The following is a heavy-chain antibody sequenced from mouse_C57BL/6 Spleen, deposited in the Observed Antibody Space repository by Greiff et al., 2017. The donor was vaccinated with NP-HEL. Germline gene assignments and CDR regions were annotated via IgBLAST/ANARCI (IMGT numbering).Heavy chain of an antibody. V-gene: IGHV1-82*01. CDR1: GYAFSSSW. CDR3: ARLLTGTFAY. J-gene: IGHJ3*01. D-gene: IGHD4-1*01. Sequence: QVQLQQSGPELVKPGASVKISCKASGYAFSSSWMNWVKQRPGKGLEWIGRIYPGDGDTNYNGKFKGKATLTADKSSSTAYMQLSSLTSEDSAVYFCARLLTGTFAYWSQGTLVTVSA. CDR2: IYPGDGDT.